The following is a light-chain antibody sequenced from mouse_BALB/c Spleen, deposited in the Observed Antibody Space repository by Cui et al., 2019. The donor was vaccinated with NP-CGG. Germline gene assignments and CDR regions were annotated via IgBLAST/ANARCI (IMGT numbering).Light chain of an antibody. V-gene: IGLV1*01. CDR1: TGAVTTRNY. CDR3: ALWYSNHWV. CDR2: GTN. Sequence: VTKETALTTSPGETVTLTCRSSTGAVTTRNYANWVQEKPDHLFTGLIGGTNNRPPGVPARFSGSLIGDKAALTITGAQTEDEAIYFCALWYSNHWVFGGGTKLTVL. J-gene: IGLJ1*01.